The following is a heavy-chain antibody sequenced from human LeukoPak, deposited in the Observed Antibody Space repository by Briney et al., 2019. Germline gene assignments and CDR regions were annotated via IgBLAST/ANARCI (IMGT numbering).Heavy chain of an antibody. J-gene: IGHJ4*02. Sequence: GGSLRLSCAASGFTFSSYWRDWVRQAPGKGLVWVSRINSDGSTTRYADSEKGRFTISRDNDKNTLYLQMNSLRAEDTAVYYCARVPNSSSAGFDYWGQGTLVSVSS. D-gene: IGHD6-6*01. V-gene: IGHV3-74*01. CDR3: ARVPNSSSAGFDY. CDR1: GFTFSSYW. CDR2: INSDGSTT.